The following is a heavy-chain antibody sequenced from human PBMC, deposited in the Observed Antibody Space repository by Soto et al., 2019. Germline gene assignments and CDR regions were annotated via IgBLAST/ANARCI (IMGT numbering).Heavy chain of an antibody. CDR3: AREYGRGDQFDY. D-gene: IGHD4-17*01. CDR1: GFTFSSYG. J-gene: IGHJ4*02. CDR2: IWYDGSNK. Sequence: GGSLRLSCAASGFTFSSYGMHWVRQAPGKGLEWVAVIWYDGSNKYYADSVKGRFTISRDNSKNTLYLQMNSLRAEDTAVYYCAREYGRGDQFDYWGQGTLVTVSS. V-gene: IGHV3-33*01.